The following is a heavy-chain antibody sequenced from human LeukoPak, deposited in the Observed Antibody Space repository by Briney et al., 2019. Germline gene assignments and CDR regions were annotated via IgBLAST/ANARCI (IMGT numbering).Heavy chain of an antibody. J-gene: IGHJ4*02. CDR1: GGSISSYY. CDR3: ARSSRNSSFDY. Sequence: SETLSLTCTVSGGSISSYYWSWIRQPPGKGLEWIGYIYYSGSTNYNPSLKSRVTISVDTSKNQFSLKLSSVTAADTAVYYCARSSRNSSFDYWGQGTLVTVSS. CDR2: IYYSGST. V-gene: IGHV4-59*01. D-gene: IGHD1-14*01.